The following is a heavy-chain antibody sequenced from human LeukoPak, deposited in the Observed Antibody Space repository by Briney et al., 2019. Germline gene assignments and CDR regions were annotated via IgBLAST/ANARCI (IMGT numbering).Heavy chain of an antibody. V-gene: IGHV3-21*01. CDR3: ARDYSTTTDYYMDV. CDR1: GFTFSSYS. D-gene: IGHD4-11*01. Sequence: PGGSLRLSCAASGFTFSSYSMNWVRQAPGKGLEWVSSISSSSSYIYYADSVKGRFTISRDNAKNSLYLQMNSLRAEDTAVYYCARDYSTTTDYYMDVWGKGTTVTVSS. CDR2: ISSSSSYI. J-gene: IGHJ6*03.